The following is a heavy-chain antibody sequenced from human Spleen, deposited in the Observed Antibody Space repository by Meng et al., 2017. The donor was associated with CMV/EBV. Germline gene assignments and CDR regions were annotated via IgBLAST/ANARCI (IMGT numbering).Heavy chain of an antibody. CDR1: GYTFSGGYY. CDR3: ARGVRGGVVTPVGLDV. V-gene: IGHV1-18*04. J-gene: IGHJ6*02. CDR2: ISAYIGDT. Sequence: ASVKVSCKAFGYTFSGGYYIHWFRQAPGQGFEWMGWISAYIGDTSTTQKFQGRVTMTTDTSTATAYMELRSLRSDDTAVYYCARGVRGGVVTPVGLDVWGQGTTVTVSS. D-gene: IGHD3-3*01.